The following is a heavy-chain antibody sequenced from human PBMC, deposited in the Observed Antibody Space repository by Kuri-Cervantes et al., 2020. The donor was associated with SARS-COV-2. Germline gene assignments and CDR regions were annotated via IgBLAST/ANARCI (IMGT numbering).Heavy chain of an antibody. CDR1: GYSFTSYW. CDR2: IYPGDFDT. D-gene: IGHD4-17*01. CDR3: ARRAYGEQVDYYYMDV. J-gene: IGHJ6*03. V-gene: IGHV5-51*01. Sequence: GESLKISCKGSGYSFTSYWIGWVRQMPGKGLEWMGIIYPGDFDTRYSPSFQGQVTISADKSISTAFLQWSSLKASDTAMYYCARRAYGEQVDYYYMDVWGKGTTVTVSS.